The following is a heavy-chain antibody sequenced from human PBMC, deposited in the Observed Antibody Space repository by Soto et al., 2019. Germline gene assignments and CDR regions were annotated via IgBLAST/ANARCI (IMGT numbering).Heavy chain of an antibody. V-gene: IGHV1-24*01. CDR1: GYTLTELP. Sequence: QVQVVQSGAEVKKPGASVKVSCKVSGYTLTELPIHWVRQAPGKGLEWMGGFDLENGETIYAQKFQGRVTMTEDTSTDDAYMALSSLRPESPAVYYTATYGGTMVRGANTSDYYYYDGMDVGGPGTTVTVSS. D-gene: IGHD3-10*01. J-gene: IGHJ6*02. CDR3: ATYGGTMVRGANTSDYYYYDGMDV. CDR2: FDLENGET.